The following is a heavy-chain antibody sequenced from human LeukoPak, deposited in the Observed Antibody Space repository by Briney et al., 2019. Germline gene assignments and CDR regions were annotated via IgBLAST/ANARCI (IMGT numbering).Heavy chain of an antibody. J-gene: IGHJ4*02. CDR3: ARALSGLDY. CDR1: GFTFSSYA. V-gene: IGHV3-23*01. D-gene: IGHD3-3*01. CDR2: ISGSGGST. Sequence: GGSLRLSCAASGFTFSSYAMSWVRQAPGKGLEWVSAISGSGGSTYYADSVKGRFTISRDNAKNSLYLQMNSLRAEDTAVYYCARALSGLDYWGQGTLVTVSS.